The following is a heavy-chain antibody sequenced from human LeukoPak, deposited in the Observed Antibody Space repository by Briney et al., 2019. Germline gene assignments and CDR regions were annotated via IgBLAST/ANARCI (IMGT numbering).Heavy chain of an antibody. CDR2: INHSGST. D-gene: IGHD2-21*02. CDR3: ARSRTASLDY. J-gene: IGHJ4*02. CDR1: GGSFSGYY. V-gene: IGHV4-34*01. Sequence: KPSETLSLTCAVYGGSFSGYYWSWIRQPPGKGLEWIGEINHSGSTNYNPPLKSRVTISVDTSKNQFSQKLSSVTAADTAVYYCARSRTASLDYWGQGTLVTVSS.